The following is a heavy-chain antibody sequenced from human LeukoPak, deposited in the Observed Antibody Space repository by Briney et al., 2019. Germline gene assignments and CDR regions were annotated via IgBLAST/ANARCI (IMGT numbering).Heavy chain of an antibody. J-gene: IGHJ4*02. V-gene: IGHV3-33*01. D-gene: IGHD3-22*01. CDR1: GFTFSSYG. Sequence: PGGSLRLSCAASGFTFSSYGMHWVRQAPGKGLEWVAVIWYDGSNKYYADSVKGRFTISRDNSKNTLYLQMNSLRAEDTAVYYCARDGDYDSSGYYLFDYWGQGTLVTVSS. CDR2: IWYDGSNK. CDR3: ARDGDYDSSGYYLFDY.